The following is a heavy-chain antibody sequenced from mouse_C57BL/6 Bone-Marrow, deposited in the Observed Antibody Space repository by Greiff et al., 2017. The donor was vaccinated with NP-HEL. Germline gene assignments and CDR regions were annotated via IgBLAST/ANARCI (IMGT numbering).Heavy chain of an antibody. D-gene: IGHD2-5*01. J-gene: IGHJ2*01. CDR2: IDPSDSYT. V-gene: IGHV1-59*01. Sequence: QVQLQQPGAELVRPGTSVKLSCKASGYTFTSYWMHWVKQRPGQGLEWIGVIDPSDSYTNYNQKFKGKATLTVDTSSSTAYMQLSSLASVDSAVYYCASSPAPLCYSNERSVLDYWGQGATVTVSS. CDR1: GYTFTSYW. CDR3: ASSPAPLCYSNERSVLDY.